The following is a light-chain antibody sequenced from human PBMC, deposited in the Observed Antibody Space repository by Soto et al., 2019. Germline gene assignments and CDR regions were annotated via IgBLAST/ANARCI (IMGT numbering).Light chain of an antibody. V-gene: IGLV2-23*02. CDR2: EVN. CDR1: SSNVGRYKR. CDR3: CSSGGSPTYV. J-gene: IGLJ1*01. Sequence: QSVLTQPASGSGSPGQSITISCTGTSSNVGRYKRVSWYRQHPGKAPKLMIFEVNKRPSGVSNRFSGSKSGNTASLTISGLKVEDEAAYYCCSSGGSPTYVFGSGTKVTVL.